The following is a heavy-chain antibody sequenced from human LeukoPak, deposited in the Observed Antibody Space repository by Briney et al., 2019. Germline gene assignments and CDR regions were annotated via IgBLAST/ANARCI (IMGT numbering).Heavy chain of an antibody. CDR3: ARFPAPYAYHTSGYDS. CDR1: GYTFTSYG. J-gene: IGHJ4*02. Sequence: ASVKVSCKASGYTFTSYGISWVRQAPGQGLEWMGWISAYNGNTNYAQKLQGGVTMTTDTSTSTAYMELRSLRSDDTAVYYCARFPAPYAYHTSGYDSWGQGTLVTVSS. D-gene: IGHD3-22*01. V-gene: IGHV1-18*01. CDR2: ISAYNGNT.